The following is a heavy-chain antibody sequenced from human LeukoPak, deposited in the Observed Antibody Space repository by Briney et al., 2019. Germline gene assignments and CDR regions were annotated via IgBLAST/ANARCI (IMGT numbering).Heavy chain of an antibody. CDR3: ARGIMRLKLDY. Sequence: PGGSLRLSCAASGFTFSSYWMSWVRQAPGKGLEWVANIKQDGSEKYYVDSVKGRFTISRDNARNSLYLQMNSLRAEDTAVYYCARGIMRLKLDYWGQGTLVTVSS. V-gene: IGHV3-7*01. D-gene: IGHD3-16*01. CDR2: IKQDGSEK. CDR1: GFTFSSYW. J-gene: IGHJ4*02.